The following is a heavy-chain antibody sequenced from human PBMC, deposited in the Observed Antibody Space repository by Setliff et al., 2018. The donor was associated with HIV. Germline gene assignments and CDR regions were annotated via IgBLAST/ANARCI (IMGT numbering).Heavy chain of an antibody. CDR3: ARGHSGNDY. J-gene: IGHJ4*02. CDR2: MNPNSGNT. V-gene: IGHV1-8*02. CDR1: GYTFTNYD. D-gene: IGHD1-1*01. Sequence: ASVKVSCKASGYTFTNYDINWVRQATGQGLEWMGRMNPNSGNTEYAQQFKGRVTMTRNTSISTAYMELSSLRSEDTAIYYCARGHSGNDYWGQGTLVTVSS.